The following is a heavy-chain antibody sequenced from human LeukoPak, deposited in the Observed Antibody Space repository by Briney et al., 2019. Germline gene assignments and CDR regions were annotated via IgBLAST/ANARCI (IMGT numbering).Heavy chain of an antibody. CDR2: INPNSGGT. J-gene: IGHJ4*02. V-gene: IGHV1-2*02. CDR1: GYTFTGYY. CDR3: ATSVGSSWYGY. D-gene: IGHD6-13*01. Sequence: GASVKVSCKASGYTFTGYYMHWVRQAPGQGLEWMGWINPNSGGTNYAQKCQGRVTMTRDTSISTAYMELSRLRSDDTAVYYCATSVGSSWYGYWGQGTLVTVSS.